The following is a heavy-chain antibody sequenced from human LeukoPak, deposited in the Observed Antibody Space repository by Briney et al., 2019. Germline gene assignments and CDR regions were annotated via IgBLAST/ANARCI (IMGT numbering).Heavy chain of an antibody. V-gene: IGHV4-59*08. CDR3: ARPLWFGELGSFGY. CDR2: IYYSGST. CDR1: GGSISSHY. J-gene: IGHJ4*02. Sequence: PSETLSLTCTVSGGSISSHYWSWIRQPPGKGLEWIGYIYYSGSTNYNPSLKSRVTISVDTSKNQFSLKLSSVTAADTAVYYCARPLWFGELGSFGYWGQGTLVTVSS. D-gene: IGHD3-10*01.